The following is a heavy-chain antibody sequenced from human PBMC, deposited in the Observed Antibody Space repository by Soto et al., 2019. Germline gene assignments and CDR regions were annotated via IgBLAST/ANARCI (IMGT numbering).Heavy chain of an antibody. Sequence: GGSMRLSCAASGFTFTRYSMNWVRQAPGKGLAWVSSISSTTNYIYYADSMKGRFTVSRENAKNSVYLEMNSLSAEDTAVYYCARESEDLTSNFDYWGQGTMVTVSS. V-gene: IGHV3-21*01. CDR1: GFTFTRYS. J-gene: IGHJ4*02. CDR2: ISSTTNYI. CDR3: ARESEDLTSNFDY.